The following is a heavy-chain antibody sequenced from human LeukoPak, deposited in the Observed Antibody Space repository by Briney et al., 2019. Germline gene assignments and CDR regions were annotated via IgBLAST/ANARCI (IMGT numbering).Heavy chain of an antibody. CDR1: GYTFTSYH. CDR2: MNPNSGNT. V-gene: IGHV1-8*01. Sequence: ASLKVSCKASGYTFTSYHINWVRQATGQGLEWMGWMNPNSGNTGYAQKFQGRVTITRNTSISTAYMELSSLRSEDTAVYYCARGAYYYDILTGYYYWGQGTLVTVSS. J-gene: IGHJ4*02. CDR3: ARGAYYYDILTGYYY. D-gene: IGHD3-9*01.